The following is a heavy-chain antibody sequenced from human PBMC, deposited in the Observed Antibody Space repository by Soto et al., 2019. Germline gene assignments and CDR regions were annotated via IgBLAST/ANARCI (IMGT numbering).Heavy chain of an antibody. D-gene: IGHD4-17*01. V-gene: IGHV1-2*04. Sequence: QGQLVQSGAEVKEPGASVRVSCKASGYSFSAYYIHWMRQAPGQGLEWMGWINPNSGGTKFAQKFQGWVTMTRDTSISTAYMELSRLKSDDTAVYFCARESGGTTATLDYYYFYMDVWAKGTTVTVSS. J-gene: IGHJ6*03. CDR2: INPNSGGT. CDR3: ARESGGTTATLDYYYFYMDV. CDR1: GYSFSAYY.